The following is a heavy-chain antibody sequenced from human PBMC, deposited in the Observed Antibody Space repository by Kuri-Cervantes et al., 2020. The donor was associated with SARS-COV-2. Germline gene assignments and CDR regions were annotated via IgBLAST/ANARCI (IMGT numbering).Heavy chain of an antibody. CDR1: GFTFSSYW. CDR2: INSDGSST. V-gene: IGHV3-74*01. Sequence: GGSLRLSCAASGFTFSSYWMHWVRQAPGKGLVWVSRINSDGSSTSYADSVKGRFTISRDNAKNTLYLQMNSLRAEDTAVYYCARMTIAAAAGYYMDVWGKGTTVTVSS. J-gene: IGHJ6*03. D-gene: IGHD6-13*01. CDR3: ARMTIAAAAGYYMDV.